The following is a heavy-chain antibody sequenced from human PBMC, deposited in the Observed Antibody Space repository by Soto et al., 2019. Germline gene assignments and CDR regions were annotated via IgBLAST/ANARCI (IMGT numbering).Heavy chain of an antibody. CDR3: TRDAPGERPYYFYYYGMDV. J-gene: IGHJ6*02. V-gene: IGHV3-53*01. CDR2: IYSGGKT. CDR1: GLSVSTNF. Sequence: QLVESGGGLMQPGESLKLSCAASGLSVSTNFMSWVRQAPGKGLEWLAVIYSGGKTFYADSVKGRFTISKDNSKNTLSLQMNSLRAEDTAVYYCTRDAPGERPYYFYYYGMDVWGQGTTVTVSS.